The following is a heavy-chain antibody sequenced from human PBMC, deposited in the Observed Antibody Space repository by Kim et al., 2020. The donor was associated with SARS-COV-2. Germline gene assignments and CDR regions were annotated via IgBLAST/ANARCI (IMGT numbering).Heavy chain of an antibody. CDR3: ARGYRQFDY. Sequence: GGSLRLSCAASGFTFSGYGMHWVRQAPGKGLEWVAIIWFDGSKKYHADSVKGRFTISRDNSKNTLYLQMNSLSAEDTAVYYCARGYRQFDYWGQGTLVT. V-gene: IGHV3-33*01. D-gene: IGHD2-2*02. J-gene: IGHJ4*02. CDR2: IWFDGSKK. CDR1: GFTFSGYG.